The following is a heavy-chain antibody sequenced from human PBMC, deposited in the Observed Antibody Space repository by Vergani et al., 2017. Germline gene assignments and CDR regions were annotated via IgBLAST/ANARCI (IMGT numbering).Heavy chain of an antibody. J-gene: IGHJ6*02. Sequence: EVQLVESGGGLVKPGGSLRLSCAASGFTFSSYSMNWVRQAPGKGLEWVSSISSSSSYIYYADSVKGRFTISRDNATNSLYLQMNSLRAEDTAVYYCARDPAMVTPLLDYYYGMDVWGQGTTVTVSS. V-gene: IGHV3-21*01. CDR3: ARDPAMVTPLLDYYYGMDV. CDR2: ISSSSSYI. CDR1: GFTFSSYS. D-gene: IGHD5-18*01.